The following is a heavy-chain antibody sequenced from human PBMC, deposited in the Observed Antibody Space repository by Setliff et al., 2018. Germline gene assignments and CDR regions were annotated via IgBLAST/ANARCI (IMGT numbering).Heavy chain of an antibody. CDR1: GYTFTGYY. CDR2: INPNSGGT. Sequence: ASVKVSCKASGYTFTGYYMHWVRQAPGQGLEWMGWINPNSGGTNYAQKFQGWVTMTRDTSISTAYTELSRLRSDDTAVYYCAREGMGHLYRYSSSWYLSYWGQGTLVTVSS. CDR3: AREGMGHLYRYSSSWYLSY. D-gene: IGHD6-13*01. J-gene: IGHJ4*02. V-gene: IGHV1-2*04.